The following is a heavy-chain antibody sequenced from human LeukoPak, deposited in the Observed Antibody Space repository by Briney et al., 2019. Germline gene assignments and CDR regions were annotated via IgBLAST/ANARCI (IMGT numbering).Heavy chain of an antibody. V-gene: IGHV1-2*02. CDR2: INPNSGGT. CDR1: GYTFTGYY. Sequence: ASVKVSCKASGYTFTGYYMHWVRQAPGQGLEWMGWINPNSGGTNYAQKFQGRVTMTRDTSISTTYMELSRLRSDDTAVYYCARDYIAAAGTDSDYWGQGTLVTVPS. J-gene: IGHJ4*02. D-gene: IGHD6-13*01. CDR3: ARDYIAAAGTDSDY.